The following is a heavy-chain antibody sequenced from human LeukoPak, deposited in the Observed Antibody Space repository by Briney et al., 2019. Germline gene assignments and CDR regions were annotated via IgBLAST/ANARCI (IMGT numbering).Heavy chain of an antibody. CDR3: TTGVYQLLGFVY. D-gene: IGHD2-2*01. J-gene: IGHJ4*02. Sequence: PGGSLRLSCAASGFTFSNAWMSWVRQAPGKGLEWVGRIKSKTDGGTTDYTAPVKGRFTISRDDSKNTLYLQMNSLKTEDTAVYYCTTGVYQLLGFVYWGQGTLVTVSS. V-gene: IGHV3-15*01. CDR1: GFTFSNAW. CDR2: IKSKTDGGTT.